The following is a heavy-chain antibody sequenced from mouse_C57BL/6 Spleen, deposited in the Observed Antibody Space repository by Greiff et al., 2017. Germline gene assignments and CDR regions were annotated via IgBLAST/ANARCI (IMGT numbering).Heavy chain of an antibody. CDR3: ARSTMVTTEVDY. J-gene: IGHJ2*01. D-gene: IGHD2-2*01. CDR2: IYPGSGTT. CDR1: GYTFTDYY. Sequence: VQLQQSGAELVRPGASVKLSCKASGYTFTDYYINWVKQRPGQGLEWIARIYPGSGTTYYNEKFKGKATLTAEKSSSTAYMQLSSLTSEDSAVYFCARSTMVTTEVDYWGQGTTLTVSS. V-gene: IGHV1-76*01.